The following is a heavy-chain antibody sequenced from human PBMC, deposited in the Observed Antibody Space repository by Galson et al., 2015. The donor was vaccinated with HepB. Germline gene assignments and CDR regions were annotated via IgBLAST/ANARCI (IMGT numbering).Heavy chain of an antibody. J-gene: IGHJ4*02. Sequence: SLRLSCAASGFTFSSYWMSWVRQAPGKGLEWVANIKQDGSEKYYVDSVKGRFTISRDNAKNSLYLQMNSLRAEDTAVYYCARGYCSGGSCLDYWGQGALVTVSS. CDR1: GFTFSSYW. CDR3: ARGYCSGGSCLDY. V-gene: IGHV3-7*03. CDR2: IKQDGSEK. D-gene: IGHD2-15*01.